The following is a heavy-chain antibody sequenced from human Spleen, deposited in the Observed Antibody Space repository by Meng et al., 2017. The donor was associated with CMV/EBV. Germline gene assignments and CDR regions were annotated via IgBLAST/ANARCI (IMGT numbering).Heavy chain of an antibody. Sequence: GESLKISCAGSGFTFSRNGMHWVRLAPGKRLEWVAVVRNDGSTTNYGDPVKGRFTISRDNYNNMLYLQMNSLRAEDTAVYYCARYEGGVGFDYWGQGTLVTVSS. V-gene: IGHV3-33*01. CDR2: VRNDGSTT. CDR1: GFTFSRNG. D-gene: IGHD3-16*01. J-gene: IGHJ4*02. CDR3: ARYEGGVGFDY.